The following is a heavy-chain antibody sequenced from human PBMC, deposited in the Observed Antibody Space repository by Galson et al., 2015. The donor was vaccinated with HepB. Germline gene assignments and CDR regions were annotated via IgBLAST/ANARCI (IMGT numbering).Heavy chain of an antibody. D-gene: IGHD2-8*01. CDR1: GYTFTSYG. Sequence: SVKVSCKASGYTFTSYGISWVRQAPGQGLEWMGWISAYNGNTNYAQKLQGRVTMTTDTSTSTAYMELRSLRSDDTAVYYCARNAKLMVYATLFDYWGQGTLVTVSS. CDR3: ARNAKLMVYATLFDY. CDR2: ISAYNGNT. V-gene: IGHV1-18*01. J-gene: IGHJ4*02.